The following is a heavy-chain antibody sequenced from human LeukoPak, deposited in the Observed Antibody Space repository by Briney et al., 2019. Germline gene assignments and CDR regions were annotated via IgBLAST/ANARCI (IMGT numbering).Heavy chain of an antibody. V-gene: IGHV3-74*01. D-gene: IGHD3-22*01. J-gene: IGHJ4*02. CDR1: GFTFSSYW. CDR2: INSDGSST. Sequence: GGSLRLSCAASGFTFSSYWMHWVRQAPGKGLVWVSRINSDGSSTSYADSVKGRFTISRDNSKNTLYVQMNSLRADDTAVYYCAKDSSDYYFDYWGQGTLVTVSS. CDR3: AKDSSDYYFDY.